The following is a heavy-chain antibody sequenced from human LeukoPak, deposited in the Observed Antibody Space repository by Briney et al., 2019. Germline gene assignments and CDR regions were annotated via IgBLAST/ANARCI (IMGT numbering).Heavy chain of an antibody. J-gene: IGHJ4*02. D-gene: IGHD6-19*01. CDR3: TSILRGYSSGWYTLGDY. V-gene: IGHV3-49*04. CDR2: IISKTYGGAT. CDR1: GFTFGDYA. Sequence: QSGGSLRLSCTASGFTFGDYAMSWVRQAPGQELEWVGFIISKTYGGATEYAASVKGRFTISRDDSKSIAYLQMNSLKTEDTAVYYCTSILRGYSSGWYTLGDYWGQGTLVTVSS.